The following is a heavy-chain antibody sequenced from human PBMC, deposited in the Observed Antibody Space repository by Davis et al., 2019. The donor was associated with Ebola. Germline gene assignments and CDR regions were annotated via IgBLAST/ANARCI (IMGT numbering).Heavy chain of an antibody. J-gene: IGHJ4*02. CDR1: GFTFSKYA. CDR2: VSYDGSRN. D-gene: IGHD4-17*01. V-gene: IGHV3-30*04. CDR3: ARISKNGYGDYPVGY. Sequence: GESLKISCAASGFTFSKYAIHWVRQSPGKGLEWVAVVSYDGSRNYYADFVKGRFTLSRDNSKNTVDLQMSSLRAEDTAVYYCARISKNGYGDYPVGYWGQGTLVTVSS.